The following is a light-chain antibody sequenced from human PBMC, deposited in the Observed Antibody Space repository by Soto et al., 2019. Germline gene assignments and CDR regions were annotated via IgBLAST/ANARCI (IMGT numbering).Light chain of an antibody. V-gene: IGKV3-11*01. CDR2: DAS. J-gene: IGKJ3*01. CDR3: QQRSNWAT. Sequence: EIVLTQSPGTLSLSPGERATLSCRASQSFTSSYLAWYQQKPGQAPRLLIYDASNRATGIPARFSGSGSVTDFTLTISSLEPEDFAVYYCQQRSNWATFGPGTKVDIK. CDR1: QSFTSSY.